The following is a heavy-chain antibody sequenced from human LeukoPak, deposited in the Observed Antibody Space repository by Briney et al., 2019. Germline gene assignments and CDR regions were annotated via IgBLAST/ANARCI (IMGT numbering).Heavy chain of an antibody. Sequence: GESLKISCKASGYRFTNYWIGWVRQMPGKGLEWMEIIYPGDSDTRYSPSFQGQVTISADKSISTAYLQWSSLKASDTAMYYCARLYGSGSYLGDWFDPWGQGTLVTVSS. V-gene: IGHV5-51*01. CDR2: IYPGDSDT. J-gene: IGHJ5*02. CDR3: ARLYGSGSYLGDWFDP. D-gene: IGHD3-10*01. CDR1: GYRFTNYW.